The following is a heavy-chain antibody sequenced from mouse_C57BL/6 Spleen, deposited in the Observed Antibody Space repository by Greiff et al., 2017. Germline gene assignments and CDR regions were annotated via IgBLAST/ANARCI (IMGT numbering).Heavy chain of an antibody. CDR1: GYSFTGYY. CDR2: INPSTGGT. Sequence: EVHLVESGPELVKPGASVKISCKASGYSFTGYYMNWVKQSPEKSLEWIGEINPSTGGTTYNQKFKAKATLTVDKSSSTAYMQLKSLTSEDSAVYYCARAVYYYGSSYFDYWGQGTTLTVSS. D-gene: IGHD1-1*01. CDR3: ARAVYYYGSSYFDY. J-gene: IGHJ2*01. V-gene: IGHV1-42*01.